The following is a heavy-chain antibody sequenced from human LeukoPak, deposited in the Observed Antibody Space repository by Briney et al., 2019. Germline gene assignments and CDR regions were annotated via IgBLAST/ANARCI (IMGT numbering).Heavy chain of an antibody. J-gene: IGHJ4*02. D-gene: IGHD5-12*01. Sequence: GGSLRLSCAASGFTFTTYWMSWVRQTPGKGLEWLANIKQDGSEKYYVDSVEGRFTVSRDNAKNSLYLQMNSLRVEDTGVYYCTRYSGYPGDYWGQGTLVTVSS. CDR2: IKQDGSEK. CDR1: GFTFTTYW. V-gene: IGHV3-7*03. CDR3: TRYSGYPGDY.